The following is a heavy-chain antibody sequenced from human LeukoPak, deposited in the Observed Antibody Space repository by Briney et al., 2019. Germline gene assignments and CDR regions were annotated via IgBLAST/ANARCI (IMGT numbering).Heavy chain of an antibody. CDR1: GGSISSYY. CDR3: ARELGPTRGFAY. J-gene: IGHJ4*02. V-gene: IGHV4-59*01. Sequence: SETLSLPCTVSGGSISSYYWSWIRRPPGKELEWIGYIYYTGSTNYNPSLKSRVTISVDTSKNQFSLRLSSVTAADTAVYYCARELGPTRGFAYWGQGTLVTVSS. D-gene: IGHD1-26*01. CDR2: IYYTGST.